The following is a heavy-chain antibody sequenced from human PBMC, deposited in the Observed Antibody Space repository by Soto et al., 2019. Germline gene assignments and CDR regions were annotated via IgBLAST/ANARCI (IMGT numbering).Heavy chain of an antibody. CDR1: GYTFTSYG. J-gene: IGHJ3*02. Sequence: ASVKGSCKASGYTFTSYGISWVRQAPGQGLEWMGWISAYNGITNYAQKLQGRVTMTTDTSTSTAYMELRSLRSDDTAVYYCARDGGAWGSHNAFDIWGQGTMVTVSS. CDR3: ARDGGAWGSHNAFDI. V-gene: IGHV1-18*01. D-gene: IGHD2-15*01. CDR2: ISAYNGIT.